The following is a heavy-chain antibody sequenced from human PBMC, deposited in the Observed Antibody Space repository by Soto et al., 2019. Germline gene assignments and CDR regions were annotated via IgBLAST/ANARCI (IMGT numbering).Heavy chain of an antibody. CDR1: GFTFSSFW. Sequence: PGGSLRLSCAASGFTFSSFWMSWVCQAPGKGLEWVANIKQDGSEKYYVDSVKGRFTISRDNAKNSLYLQMNSLRAEDTAVYYCARDPNIVLVPAALRSYYYYYGMDVWGQGTTVTVSS. D-gene: IGHD2-2*01. CDR3: ARDPNIVLVPAALRSYYYYYGMDV. CDR2: IKQDGSEK. J-gene: IGHJ6*02. V-gene: IGHV3-7*01.